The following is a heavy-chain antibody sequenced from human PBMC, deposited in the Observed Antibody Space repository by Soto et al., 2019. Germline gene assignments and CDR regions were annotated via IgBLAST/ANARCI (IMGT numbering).Heavy chain of an antibody. CDR1: GGTFSSYA. Sequence: QVQLVQSGAEVKKPGSSVKVSCKASGGTFSSYAISWVRQAPGQGLEWMGGIIPIFGTANYAQKFQGRVTITADESTSTAYMELRSLRSEDTAVYYCARAQSGYYYDSSGYYYGYWGQGTLVTVSS. V-gene: IGHV1-69*01. CDR3: ARAQSGYYYDSSGYYYGY. J-gene: IGHJ4*02. CDR2: IIPIFGTA. D-gene: IGHD3-22*01.